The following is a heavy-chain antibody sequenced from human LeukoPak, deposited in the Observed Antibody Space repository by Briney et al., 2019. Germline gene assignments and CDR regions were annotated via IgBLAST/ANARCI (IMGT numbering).Heavy chain of an antibody. J-gene: IGHJ4*02. Sequence: ASVKVSCKASGYTFTSYAMHWVRQAPGQGLEWMGWINPNSGGTNYAQKFQGRVTMTRDTSISTAYMELSRLRSDDTAVYYCARVADFWSGLGSPNKYYFDYWGQGTLVTVSS. CDR1: GYTFTSYA. D-gene: IGHD3-3*01. V-gene: IGHV1-2*02. CDR2: INPNSGGT. CDR3: ARVADFWSGLGSPNKYYFDY.